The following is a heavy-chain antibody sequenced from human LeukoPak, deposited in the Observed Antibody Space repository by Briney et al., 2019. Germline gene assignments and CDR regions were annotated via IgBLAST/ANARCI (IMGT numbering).Heavy chain of an antibody. J-gene: IGHJ2*01. Sequence: SETLPLTCTVSGGSISSYYWSWIRQPPGKGLEWIGYIYYSGSTNYNPSLKSRVTISVDTSKNQFSLKLSSVTAADTAVYYCATYRTSFIYWYFDLWGRGTLVTVSS. D-gene: IGHD2-2*01. CDR1: GGSISSYY. CDR3: ATYRTSFIYWYFDL. V-gene: IGHV4-59*08. CDR2: IYYSGST.